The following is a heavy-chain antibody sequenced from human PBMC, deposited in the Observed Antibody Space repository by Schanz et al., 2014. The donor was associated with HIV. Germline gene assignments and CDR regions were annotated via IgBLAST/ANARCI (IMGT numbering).Heavy chain of an antibody. CDR1: GFTFKSYA. CDR2: ISESGGRT. Sequence: VQLVESGGGVVQPGRSLRLSCVASGFTFKSYAMSWVRQAPGKGLEWVSSISESGGRTYYADSVKGRFTISRDNSKNTLYLQMNSLRAEDTAVYYCARVFGRTYGLPDYWGQGTLVTVSS. D-gene: IGHD3-10*01. J-gene: IGHJ4*02. V-gene: IGHV3-23*04. CDR3: ARVFGRTYGLPDY.